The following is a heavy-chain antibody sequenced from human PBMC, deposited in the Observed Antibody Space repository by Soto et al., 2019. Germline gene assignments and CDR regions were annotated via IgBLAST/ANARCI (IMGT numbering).Heavy chain of an antibody. J-gene: IGHJ2*01. CDR3: ARQRYCSGGNCRLNWYFDL. CDR2: IYYSGST. D-gene: IGHD2-15*01. Sequence: QLQLQESGPGLVKPSETLSLTCTVSGGSISSSSYFWGWIRQPPGKGLEWIGNIYYSGSTYYNPSLKSRVTISVDTSKNQFSLKLRSVNAEDTAVYHCARQRYCSGGNCRLNWYFDLWGRGTLVTVSS. V-gene: IGHV4-39*01. CDR1: GGSISSSSYF.